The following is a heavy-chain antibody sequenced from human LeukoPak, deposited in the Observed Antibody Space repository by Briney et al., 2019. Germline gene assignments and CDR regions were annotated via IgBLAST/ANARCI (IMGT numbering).Heavy chain of an antibody. CDR2: INAGNGNT. V-gene: IGHV1-3*01. CDR3: ARGQYSSGWYGIDY. D-gene: IGHD6-19*01. J-gene: IGHJ4*02. CDR1: GCAFTSYA. Sequence: ASAQASCKAAGCAFTSYAMHWGRRAPAQRRVWMGWINAGNGNTKYSQKFQGRVTITRDTSASTAYMELSSLRSEVTAVYYCARGQYSSGWYGIDYWGQGTLVTVSS.